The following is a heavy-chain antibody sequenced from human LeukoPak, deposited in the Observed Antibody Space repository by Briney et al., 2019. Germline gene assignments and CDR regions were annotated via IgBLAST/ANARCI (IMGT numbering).Heavy chain of an antibody. CDR1: SGFISSYY. J-gene: IGHJ6*03. V-gene: IGHV4-59*01. CDR3: ARLHHDYGSGTYGGAYNYYMDV. CDR2: IYYTGST. Sequence: SETLSLTCSVSSGFISSYYWTWIRQSPGKGLEWIGYIYYTGSTSYNRSLQSRVTISVDTSKNQFSLRLNSVTAADTAVYYCARLHHDYGSGTYGGAYNYYMDVWGKGTTVTVSS. D-gene: IGHD3-10*01.